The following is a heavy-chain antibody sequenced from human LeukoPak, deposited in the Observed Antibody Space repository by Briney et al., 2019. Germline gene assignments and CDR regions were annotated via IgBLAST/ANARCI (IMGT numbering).Heavy chain of an antibody. CDR2: ISYDGSNK. CDR3: AKDLLLGYCSGGSCYSLDY. V-gene: IGHV3-30*18. CDR1: GFSFSNYW. D-gene: IGHD2-15*01. Sequence: GGSLRLSCAASGFSFSNYWMIWVRQAPGKGLEWVAVISYDGSNKYYADSVKGRFTISRDNSKNTLYLQMNSLRAEDTAVYYCAKDLLLGYCSGGSCYSLDYWGQGTLVTVSS. J-gene: IGHJ4*02.